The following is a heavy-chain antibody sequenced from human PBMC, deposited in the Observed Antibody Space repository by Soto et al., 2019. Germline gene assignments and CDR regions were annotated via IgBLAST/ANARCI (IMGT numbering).Heavy chain of an antibody. J-gene: IGHJ4*02. D-gene: IGHD6-13*01. V-gene: IGHV1-69*02. CDR3: ARTRAAAGLLGFVTPPPYYFDY. Sequence: QVQLVQSGAEVKKPGSSVKVSCKASGGTFSSYTISWVRQAPGQGLEWMGRIIPILGIANYAQKFQGRVTITADKSTSTAYMELSSLRSEDTAVYYCARTRAAAGLLGFVTPPPYYFDYWGQGTLVTVSS. CDR1: GGTFSSYT. CDR2: IIPILGIA.